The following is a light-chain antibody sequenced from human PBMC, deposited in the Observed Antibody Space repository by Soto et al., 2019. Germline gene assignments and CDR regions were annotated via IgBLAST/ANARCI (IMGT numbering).Light chain of an antibody. CDR3: QQYDGSPIT. Sequence: DIVLTQSPGTLSLSPGERATLSCRASQSVGRSYLAWYQQKPGQAPRLLISSVSKRATGIPDRFSGGGSGTDFTLTISRVEPEDFALYICQQYDGSPITSGQGTRLEIK. CDR2: SVS. J-gene: IGKJ5*01. V-gene: IGKV3-20*01. CDR1: QSVGRSY.